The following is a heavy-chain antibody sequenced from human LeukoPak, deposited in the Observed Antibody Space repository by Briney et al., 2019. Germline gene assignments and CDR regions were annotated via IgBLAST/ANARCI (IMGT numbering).Heavy chain of an antibody. CDR2: ISNSGGNT. CDR1: GFTFSSYA. V-gene: IGHV3-23*01. CDR3: TSVVAATVY. D-gene: IGHD2-15*01. J-gene: IGHJ4*02. Sequence: GGSLRLSCAASGFTFSSYAMSWVRQAPGKGLEWVSAISNSGGNTYYADSVKGRFTISRDNSKDTLSLQMNSLKTEDTAVYYCTSVVAATVYWGQGTLVTVSS.